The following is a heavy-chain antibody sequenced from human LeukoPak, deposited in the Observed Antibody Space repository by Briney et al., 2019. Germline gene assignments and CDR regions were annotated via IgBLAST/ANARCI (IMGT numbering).Heavy chain of an antibody. CDR2: IYDNGDT. D-gene: IGHD3-9*01. J-gene: IGHJ4*02. CDR1: GFTVTSNY. CDR3: VSHSDPLTGYSFDY. Sequence: GGSLRPSCAASGFTVTSNYMTWVRQAPGKGLEWVSIIYDNGDTYYADSVKGRFTVTRDSSKNTVSLEMNSLRVDDTAVYYCVSHSDPLTGYSFDYWGQGTLVTVSS. V-gene: IGHV3-53*01.